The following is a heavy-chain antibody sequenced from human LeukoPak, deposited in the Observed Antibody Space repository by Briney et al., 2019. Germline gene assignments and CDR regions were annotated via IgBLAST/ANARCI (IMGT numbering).Heavy chain of an antibody. CDR1: GGSFSGYY. D-gene: IGHD4-17*01. V-gene: IGHV4-34*01. CDR2: INHSGST. Sequence: SETLSLTCAVYGGSFSGYYWTWIRQPPGKGLEWIGEINHSGSTNYNPSLKSRVTMSLDTSKNQFSLKLSSVTAEDTAVYYCARESGTTGEVKFDPWGQGTLVTVSS. CDR3: ARESGTTGEVKFDP. J-gene: IGHJ5*02.